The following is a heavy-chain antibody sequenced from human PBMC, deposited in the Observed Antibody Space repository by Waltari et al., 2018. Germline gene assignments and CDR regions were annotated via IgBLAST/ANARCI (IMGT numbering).Heavy chain of an antibody. CDR3: ARPTSSMALRDSFDI. CDR1: GYSFTTYW. Sequence: EVQLVQSRAEVKKPGESLKISCKASGYSFTTYWIGWVRQMPGKGLEWMGIIYPDDSDTRDSPSFQGQVTISADKSISTAYLQWSSLEASDTAMYYCARPTSSMALRDSFDIWGQGTRVTVSS. J-gene: IGHJ3*02. V-gene: IGHV5-51*01. CDR2: IYPDDSDT. D-gene: IGHD6-6*01.